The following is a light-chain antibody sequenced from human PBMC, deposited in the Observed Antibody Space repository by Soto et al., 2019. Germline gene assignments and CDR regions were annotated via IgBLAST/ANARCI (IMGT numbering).Light chain of an antibody. Sequence: DIPMTQSPSALSAYVGDRVTITCRASQSISSWLAWYQQKPGKAPKLLIYDASNLRSGVPSRFSGSVSGTEFTLTISRLQPDDFATYYCQQYNSYRTFGQGNQVEIK. J-gene: IGKJ1*01. CDR2: DAS. V-gene: IGKV1-5*01. CDR1: QSISSW. CDR3: QQYNSYRT.